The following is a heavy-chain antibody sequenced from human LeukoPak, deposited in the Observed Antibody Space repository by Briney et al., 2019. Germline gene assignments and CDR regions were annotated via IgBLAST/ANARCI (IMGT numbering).Heavy chain of an antibody. CDR1: GFTFSNYA. CDR2: IRYDGINK. Sequence: GGSLRLSCAASGFTFSNYAMHWARQAPGKGLEWVAFIRYDGINKYYADSVKGRFTISRDNSKNTLYLQMNSLRAEDTAVYYCAKTGSGYDYSFDYWGQRTLVTASS. V-gene: IGHV3-30*02. J-gene: IGHJ4*02. CDR3: AKTGSGYDYSFDY. D-gene: IGHD5-12*01.